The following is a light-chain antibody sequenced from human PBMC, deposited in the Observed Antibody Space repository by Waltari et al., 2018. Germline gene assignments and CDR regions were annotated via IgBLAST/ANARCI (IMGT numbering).Light chain of an antibody. CDR2: WSS. CDR1: ENVFYSPNKRNY. J-gene: IGKJ2*01. Sequence: EIVLTQSPDSLPVSLGEKAAINCTTSENVFYSPNKRNYLAWYQQRLAQPPKLPLYWSSTRQPGVPERFSGSGSGTDFTLSISSLHPDDVAVYYCQQYWNTPQTFGQGTRLEI. V-gene: IGKV4-1*01. CDR3: QQYWNTPQT.